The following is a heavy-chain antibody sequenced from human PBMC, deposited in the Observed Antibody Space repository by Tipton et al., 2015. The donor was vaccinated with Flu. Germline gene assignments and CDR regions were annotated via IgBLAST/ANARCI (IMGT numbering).Heavy chain of an antibody. CDR3: AKAYTDGRYGMDV. V-gene: IGHV3-30*02. J-gene: IGHJ6*02. CDR1: GFSFTSYG. CDR2: IRYDGSNK. D-gene: IGHD3-16*01. Sequence: SLRLSCAASGFSFTSYGMHWVRQAPGKGLEWVAYIRYDGSNKYYADSVMAQFTISRDNSKNTMFLQMNSLRPEDTAVYYCAKAYTDGRYGMDVLGQGTTVTVSS.